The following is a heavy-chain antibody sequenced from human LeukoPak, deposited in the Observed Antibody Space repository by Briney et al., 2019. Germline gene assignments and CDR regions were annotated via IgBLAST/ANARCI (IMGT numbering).Heavy chain of an antibody. V-gene: IGHV4-59*01. CDR1: GGSISSYY. CDR3: ARDRREQWLGFDP. Sequence: PSETLSLTCTVSGGSISSYYWSWIRQPPGKGLEWIGYIYYSGSTNYNPPLKSRVTISVDTSKNQFSLKLSSVTAADTAVYYCARDRREQWLGFDPWGQGTLVTVSS. CDR2: IYYSGST. D-gene: IGHD6-19*01. J-gene: IGHJ5*02.